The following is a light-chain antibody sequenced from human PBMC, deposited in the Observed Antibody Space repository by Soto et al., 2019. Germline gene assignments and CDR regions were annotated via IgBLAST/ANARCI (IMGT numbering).Light chain of an antibody. CDR1: QSVSSK. V-gene: IGKV3-15*01. Sequence: EIVMTQSPATLSVSPGERAALSCRASQSVSSKLAWYRQRPGQXXXXXXXXXXXRATGVPARFSRSGSGTEFTLTISSLQSEDFGVYYCQQYNDWFSITFGQGTRLEIK. J-gene: IGKJ5*01. CDR2: XXX. CDR3: QQYNDWFSIT.